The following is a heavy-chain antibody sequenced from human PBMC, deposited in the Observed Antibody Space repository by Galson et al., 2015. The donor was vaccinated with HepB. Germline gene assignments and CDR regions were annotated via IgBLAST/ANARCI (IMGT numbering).Heavy chain of an antibody. Sequence: LRLSCAASGFTVISNYVTWVRQAPGKGLGWVSVIYFGGTTYYADSVKGRFTISRDHSKNTMYLQMNSLRAEDTAVYYCARGGWFGNAFDVWGQGTLVTVSS. J-gene: IGHJ3*01. CDR2: IYFGGTT. D-gene: IGHD3-10*01. CDR3: ARGGWFGNAFDV. V-gene: IGHV3-66*01. CDR1: GFTVISNY.